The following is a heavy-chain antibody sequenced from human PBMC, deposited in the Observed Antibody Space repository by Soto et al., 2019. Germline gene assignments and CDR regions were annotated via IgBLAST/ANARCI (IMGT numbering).Heavy chain of an antibody. CDR1: GYTFTSYD. CDR2: MNPNSGNT. J-gene: IGHJ4*02. Sequence: ASVKVSCKASGYTFTSYDINWVRQATGQGLEWMGWMNPNSGNTGYAQKFQGRVTMTRNTSISTAYMELSSLRSEDTAVYYCARVPVFLWFGELFSYYFDYWGQGTLVTVSS. D-gene: IGHD3-10*01. CDR3: ARVPVFLWFGELFSYYFDY. V-gene: IGHV1-8*01.